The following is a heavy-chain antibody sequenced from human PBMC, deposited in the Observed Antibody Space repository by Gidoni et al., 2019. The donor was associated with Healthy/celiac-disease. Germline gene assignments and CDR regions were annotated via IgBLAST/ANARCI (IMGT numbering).Heavy chain of an antibody. V-gene: IGHV3-21*01. CDR3: ARDRGDYAGFDY. CDR2: ISSSSSYI. J-gene: IGHJ4*02. CDR1: GFTFSSYS. D-gene: IGHD4-17*01. Sequence: EVQLVESGGGLVKPGGSLRLSCAASGFTFSSYSMNWVRQAPGKGLEWVSSISSSSSYIYYADSVKGRFTSSRDNAKNSLYLQMNSLRAEDTAVYYCARDRGDYAGFDYWGQGTLVTVSS.